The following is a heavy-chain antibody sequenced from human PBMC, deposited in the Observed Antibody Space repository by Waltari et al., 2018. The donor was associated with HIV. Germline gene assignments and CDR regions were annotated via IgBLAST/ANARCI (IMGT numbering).Heavy chain of an antibody. Sequence: EVQLVESGGAIVKPGESLRLSCAVSGMSFSHAWMSWVRQAPGKGLEWIARIPTKADGESVDYAEVVRDRFTITRDDSTSTLFLQMSSLKTEDTALYYCSTSGWLDHWGQGTRVTVSS. V-gene: IGHV3-15*02. J-gene: IGHJ5*02. CDR2: IPTKADGESV. CDR1: GMSFSHAW. CDR3: STSGWLDH. D-gene: IGHD6-25*01.